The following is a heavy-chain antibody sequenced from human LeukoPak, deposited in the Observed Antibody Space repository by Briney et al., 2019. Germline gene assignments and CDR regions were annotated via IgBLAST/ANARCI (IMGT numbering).Heavy chain of an antibody. CDR3: ARRQDSSGYSDAFDI. CDR2: IYPGDSDT. V-gene: IGHV5-51*01. J-gene: IGHJ3*02. D-gene: IGHD3-22*01. Sequence: HGESLKISCQGSGYSFTNYWIGWVRQMPGKGLEWMGIIYPGDSDTRYSPSFQGQVTISADKSISTAYLQWSSLKASDTAMYYCARRQDSSGYSDAFDIWGQGTMVSVSS. CDR1: GYSFTNYW.